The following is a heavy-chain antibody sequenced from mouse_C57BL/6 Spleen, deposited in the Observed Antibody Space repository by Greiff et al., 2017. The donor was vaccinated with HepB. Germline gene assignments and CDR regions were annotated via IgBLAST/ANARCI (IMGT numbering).Heavy chain of an antibody. J-gene: IGHJ3*01. CDR3: ASVPGNYQAWFAY. V-gene: IGHV1-42*01. CDR1: GYSFTGYY. D-gene: IGHD2-1*01. CDR2: INPSTGGT. Sequence: VQLQQSGPELVKPGASVKISCKASGYSFTGYYMNWVKQSPEKSLEWIGEINPSTGGTTYNQKFKAKATLTVDKSSSTAYMQLKSLTSEDSAVYYCASVPGNYQAWFAYWGQGTLVTVSA.